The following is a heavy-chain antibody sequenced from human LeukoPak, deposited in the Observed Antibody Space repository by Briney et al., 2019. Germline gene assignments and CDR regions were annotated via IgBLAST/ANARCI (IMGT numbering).Heavy chain of an antibody. CDR3: AIDRGSIAARHDYYYYMDV. D-gene: IGHD6-6*01. V-gene: IGHV1-69*05. CDR2: IIPIFGTA. J-gene: IGHJ6*03. CDR1: GGTFSSYA. Sequence: SVKVSCKASGGTFSSYAISWVRQAPGQGLEWMGGIIPIFGTANYAQKFQGRVTITTDESTSTAYMELSSLRSEDTAVYYCAIDRGSIAARHDYYYYMDVWGKGTTVTVSS.